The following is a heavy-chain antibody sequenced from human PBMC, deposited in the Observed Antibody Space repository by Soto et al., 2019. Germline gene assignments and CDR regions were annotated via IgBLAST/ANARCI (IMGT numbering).Heavy chain of an antibody. Sequence: GGSLRLSCAASGFTFSSYSMNWVRQAPGKGLEWVSSISSSSSYIYYADSVKGRFTISRDNAKNSLYLQMNSLRAEDTAVYYCARDPRPTTYYDFWSGYPTNWFDPWGQGTLVTVS. V-gene: IGHV3-21*01. CDR3: ARDPRPTTYYDFWSGYPTNWFDP. CDR2: ISSSSSYI. D-gene: IGHD3-3*01. CDR1: GFTFSSYS. J-gene: IGHJ5*02.